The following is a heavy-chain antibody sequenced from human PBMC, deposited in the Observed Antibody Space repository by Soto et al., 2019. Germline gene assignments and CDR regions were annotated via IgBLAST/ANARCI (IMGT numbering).Heavy chain of an antibody. CDR3: ARGGQNFDY. D-gene: IGHD3-16*01. CDR1: GGSISTYY. CDR2: IYYSGST. J-gene: IGHJ4*02. V-gene: IGHV4-59*01. Sequence: PSETLSLTCTVSGGSISTYYWSWIRQPPGKGLEWIGYIYYSGSTNYNPSLKSRVTMSVDTSKNQFSLKLSSVTAADTAVYYCARGGQNFDYWGQGTLVTVSS.